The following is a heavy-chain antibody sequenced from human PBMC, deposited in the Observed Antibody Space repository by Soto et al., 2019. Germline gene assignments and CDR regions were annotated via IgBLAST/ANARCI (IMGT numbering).Heavy chain of an antibody. CDR3: ARDPRNLYNFEY. Sequence: ASVKVSCKASGYTFNAYYIHWVRQAPGQGLEWVGRINPNSGDTTYTQKFEGRVTMTRDTSISTAYLELTGLRSDDTAIYYCARDPRNLYNFEYLGQGTLGRISS. CDR2: INPNSGDT. J-gene: IGHJ4*02. D-gene: IGHD3-16*01. V-gene: IGHV1-2*02. CDR1: GYTFNAYY.